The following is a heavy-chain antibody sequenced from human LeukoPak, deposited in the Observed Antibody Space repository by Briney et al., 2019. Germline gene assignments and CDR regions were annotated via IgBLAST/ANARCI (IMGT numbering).Heavy chain of an antibody. CDR2: IYYSGST. CDR3: ARAGMVGATHHFDY. V-gene: IGHV4-59*01. Sequence: PSETLSLTCTVSGGSISSYYWSWIRQPPGKGLEWIGYIYYSGSTNYNPSLKSRVTISVDTSKNQFSLKLSSVTAAGTAVYYCARAGMVGATHHFDYWGQGTLVTVSS. J-gene: IGHJ4*02. CDR1: GGSISSYY. D-gene: IGHD1-26*01.